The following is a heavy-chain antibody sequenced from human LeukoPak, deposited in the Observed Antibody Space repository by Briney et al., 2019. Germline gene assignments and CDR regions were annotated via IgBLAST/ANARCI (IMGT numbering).Heavy chain of an antibody. CDR1: GFTFSDYY. CDR2: IGSGGNTK. V-gene: IGHV3-11*04. D-gene: IGHD3-10*01. Sequence: PGGSLRLSCAASGFTFSDYYMSWIRQAPGKGLEWVSYIGSGGNTKHYADSVEGRFTVSRDNAKNSLFLQMSSLRVEDTAVYYCARENIRSGSYELDYWGQGTLVTVSS. J-gene: IGHJ4*02. CDR3: ARENIRSGSYELDY.